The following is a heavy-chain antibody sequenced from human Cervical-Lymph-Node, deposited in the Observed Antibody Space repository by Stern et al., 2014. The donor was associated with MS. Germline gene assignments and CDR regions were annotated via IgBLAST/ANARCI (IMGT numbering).Heavy chain of an antibody. V-gene: IGHV3-7*01. CDR1: GFTFCNYL. Sequence: EVQLVESGGGFVPPGGSLRLSWAVSGFTFCNYLMTLVRQAPGKGLEWVASIKTDGSEKSYVASVKGRFTISRDNAKNSLYLQMNSLRAEDTAVYYCARAVRELGTWGQGTLVTVSS. D-gene: IGHD1-7*01. J-gene: IGHJ5*02. CDR3: ARAVRELGT. CDR2: IKTDGSEK.